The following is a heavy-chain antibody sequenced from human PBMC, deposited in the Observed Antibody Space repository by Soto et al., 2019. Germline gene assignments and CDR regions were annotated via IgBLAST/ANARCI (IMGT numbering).Heavy chain of an antibody. Sequence: EVQLVESGGGLVKPGGSLRLSCAASGFTFSSYSMNWVRQAPGKGLEWVSSISSSSSYIYYAESVKGRFTISRDNAKNSLYLQMNSLRAEDTAVYYCARDGYSYGYLYFQHWGQGTLVTVSS. CDR1: GFTFSSYS. CDR3: ARDGYSYGYLYFQH. J-gene: IGHJ1*01. CDR2: ISSSSSYI. D-gene: IGHD5-18*01. V-gene: IGHV3-21*01.